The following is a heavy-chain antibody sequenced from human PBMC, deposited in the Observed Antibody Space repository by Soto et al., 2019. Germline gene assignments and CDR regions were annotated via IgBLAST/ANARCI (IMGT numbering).Heavy chain of an antibody. CDR1: GGSVSSGSYY. D-gene: IGHD3-10*01. CDR3: ARDRTMEYYYYYGMDV. Sequence: PSETLSLTCTVSGGSVSSGSYYWSWIRQPPGKGLEWIGYIYYSGSTNYNPSLKSRVTISVDTSKNQFSLKLSSVTAADTAVYYCARDRTMEYYYYYGMDVWGQGTTVTVSS. V-gene: IGHV4-61*01. J-gene: IGHJ6*02. CDR2: IYYSGST.